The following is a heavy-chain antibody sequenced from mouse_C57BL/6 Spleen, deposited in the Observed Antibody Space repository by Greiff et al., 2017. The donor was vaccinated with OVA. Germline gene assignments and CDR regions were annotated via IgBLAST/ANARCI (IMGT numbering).Heavy chain of an antibody. J-gene: IGHJ2*01. Sequence: QVQLQQSGPELVKPGASVKLSCKASGYTFTSYDINWVKQRPGQGLEWIGWISPRDGSTKYNEKFKGQATLTVDTSSSTAYMELHSLTSEDSAVYFCARRGLNPGYFDYWGQGTTLTVSS. V-gene: IGHV1-85*01. CDR2: ISPRDGST. CDR1: GYTFTSYD. CDR3: ARRGLNPGYFDY.